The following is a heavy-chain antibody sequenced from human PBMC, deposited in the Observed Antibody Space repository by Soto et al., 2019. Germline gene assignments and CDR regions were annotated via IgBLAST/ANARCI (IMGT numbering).Heavy chain of an antibody. CDR3: ARAFLGTGNWFDP. J-gene: IGHJ5*02. D-gene: IGHD1-1*01. CDR2: IYYNWSN. CDR1: SRSISSYY. Sequence: SETLSLTWTVSSRSISSYYWSWIRQPPGKGLEWIGYIYYNWSNNKNSCLKSRVTISVDTSKKQFSLKLSSVTAEETAVYYCARAFLGTGNWFDPWGQGTLVTVSS. V-gene: IGHV4-59*01.